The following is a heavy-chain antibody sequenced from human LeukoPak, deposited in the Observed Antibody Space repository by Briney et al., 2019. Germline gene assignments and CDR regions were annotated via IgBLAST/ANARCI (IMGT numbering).Heavy chain of an antibody. J-gene: IGHJ4*02. CDR1: GFTFGSYA. CDR2: ISGSGGSA. V-gene: IGHV3-23*01. CDR3: AKDLSYRGVFDY. Sequence: GGSLRLSCAASGFTFGSYAMSWVRQAPGKGLEWVSGISGSGGSAYYADSVKGRFTISRDNPKNTLYLQMNSLRAEDTAVYYRAKDLSYRGVFDYWGQGTLVTVSS. D-gene: IGHD3-10*01.